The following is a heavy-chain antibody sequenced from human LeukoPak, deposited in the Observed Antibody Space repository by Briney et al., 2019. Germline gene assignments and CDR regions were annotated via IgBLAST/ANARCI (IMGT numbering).Heavy chain of an antibody. V-gene: IGHV3-21*01. Sequence: GGSLRLSCAASGFTFSSYSMNWVRQAPGKGLEWVSSISSSSSYIYYADSVKGRFTISRDNAQNSVYLQMNSLRAEDTAVYYCARDPTARQNWDDFTLDYWGQGALVTVSS. CDR3: ARDPTARQNWDDFTLDY. CDR1: GFTFSSYS. D-gene: IGHD1-1*01. CDR2: ISSSSSYI. J-gene: IGHJ4*02.